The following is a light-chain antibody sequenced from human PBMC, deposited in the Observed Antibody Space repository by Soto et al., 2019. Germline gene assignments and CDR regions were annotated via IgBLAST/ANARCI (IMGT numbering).Light chain of an antibody. CDR2: DAS. J-gene: IGKJ2*01. Sequence: EIVLTQSPATLSLSPGERATLSCRASQSVSSYLAWYQQKPGQAPRLLIYDASNRATGIPARFSGSGSGTDFHLTISSLQPEDFATYYCQQSYSTLYTFGQGTKLEIK. CDR1: QSVSSY. CDR3: QQSYSTLYT. V-gene: IGKV3-11*01.